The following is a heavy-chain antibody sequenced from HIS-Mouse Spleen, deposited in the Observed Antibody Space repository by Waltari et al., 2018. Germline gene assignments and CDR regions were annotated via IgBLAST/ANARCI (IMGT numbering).Heavy chain of an antibody. CDR2: ISYDGSNK. V-gene: IGHV3-30*04. Sequence: QVQLVESGGGVVQPGRSLRLSCASSGFTFSSYPMHWVRQAPGKGLEWVAVISYDGSNKYYADSVKGRFTISRDNSKNTLYLQMNSLRAEDTAVYYCARAPHDADYGVVFDYWGQGTLVTVSS. D-gene: IGHD4-17*01. CDR3: ARAPHDADYGVVFDY. J-gene: IGHJ4*02. CDR1: GFTFSSYP.